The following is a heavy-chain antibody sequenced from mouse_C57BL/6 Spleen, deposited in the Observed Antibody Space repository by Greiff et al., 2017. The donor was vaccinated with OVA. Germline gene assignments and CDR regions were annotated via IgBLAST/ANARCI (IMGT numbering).Heavy chain of an antibody. V-gene: IGHV7-3*01. Sequence: EVMLVESGGGLVQPGGSLSLSCAASGFTFTDYYMSWVRQPPGKALEWLGFIRNKANGYTTEYSASVKGRFTISRDNSQSILYLQMNALRAEDSATYYCARSSLYYYGSSFAYWGQGTLVTVSA. CDR1: GFTFTDYY. D-gene: IGHD1-1*01. CDR3: ARSSLYYYGSSFAY. CDR2: IRNKANGYTT. J-gene: IGHJ3*01.